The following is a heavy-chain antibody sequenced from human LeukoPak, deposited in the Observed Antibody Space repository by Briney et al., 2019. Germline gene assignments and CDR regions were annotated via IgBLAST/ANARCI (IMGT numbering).Heavy chain of an antibody. CDR2: IYSGGGT. D-gene: IGHD1-26*01. CDR1: GFTVIGTN. V-gene: IGHV3-53*01. Sequence: PGGSLRLSCAASGFTVIGTNMSGVRQAPGKGLEWGSLIYSGGGTYYAASVKGRLTISRDNSKNTLYLQMNSLRADDTAVYYCARGYSGTGFWGQGTLVTVSS. CDR3: ARGYSGTGF. J-gene: IGHJ4*02.